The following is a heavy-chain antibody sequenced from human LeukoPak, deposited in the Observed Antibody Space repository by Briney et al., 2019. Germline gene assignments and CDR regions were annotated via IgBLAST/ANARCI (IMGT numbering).Heavy chain of an antibody. D-gene: IGHD1-26*01. Sequence: GASVQVSCKASGYTFTDYYMHWVRQAPGQGLEWMGWINPTSGATNYAQNLQGRVTMTRDTSISTAYMDLSRLRSDDTAVYYCARSQTGTYSQPPDYWGQGTLVTVSS. V-gene: IGHV1-2*02. CDR3: ARSQTGTYSQPPDY. J-gene: IGHJ4*02. CDR2: INPTSGAT. CDR1: GYTFTDYY.